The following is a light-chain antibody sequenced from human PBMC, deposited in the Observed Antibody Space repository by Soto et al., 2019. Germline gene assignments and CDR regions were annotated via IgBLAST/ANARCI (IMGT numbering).Light chain of an antibody. Sequence: EIVLTQSPGTLSLSPGERATLSCRASQSVSSTYLAWYQQKPGQAPRLLNYDESSRANGIPDRFSGSGSGTDFTLTISRLEPEDSAVYFCQEYGSSRTFGQGTKVEIK. CDR3: QEYGSSRT. J-gene: IGKJ1*01. V-gene: IGKV3-20*01. CDR2: DES. CDR1: QSVSSTY.